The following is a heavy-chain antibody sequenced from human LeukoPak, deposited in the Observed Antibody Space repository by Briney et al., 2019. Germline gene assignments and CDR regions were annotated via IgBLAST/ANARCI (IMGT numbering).Heavy chain of an antibody. J-gene: IGHJ5*02. CDR1: GGSISSGSYY. CDR3: ARAPEWVIYSSSWYGWFDP. V-gene: IGHV4-61*02. D-gene: IGHD6-13*01. CDR2: IYTSGST. Sequence: SQTLSLTCTVSGGSISSGSYYWSWIRQPAGKGLEWIGRIYTSGSTNYNPSLKSRVTISVDTSKNQFSLKLSSVTAADTAVYYCARAPEWVIYSSSWYGWFDPWGQGTLVTVSS.